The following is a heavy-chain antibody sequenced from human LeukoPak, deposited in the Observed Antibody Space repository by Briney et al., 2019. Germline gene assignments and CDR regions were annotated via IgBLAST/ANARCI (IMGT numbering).Heavy chain of an antibody. CDR1: GFTFSSYA. CDR3: AKAGDYDILTGYSSYYFDY. D-gene: IGHD3-9*01. Sequence: GALRLSCAASGFTFSSYAMSWVRQAPGKGLEWVSAISGSGGSTYYADSVKGRFTISRDNSKNTLYLQMNSLRAEDTAVYYCAKAGDYDILTGYSSYYFDYWGQGTLVTVSS. CDR2: ISGSGGST. V-gene: IGHV3-23*01. J-gene: IGHJ4*02.